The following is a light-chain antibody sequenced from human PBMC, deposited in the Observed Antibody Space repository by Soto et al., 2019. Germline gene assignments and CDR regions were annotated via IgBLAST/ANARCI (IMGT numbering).Light chain of an antibody. CDR1: SSDVGGYHY. CDR2: DVS. CDR3: SSYTSSITYV. J-gene: IGLJ1*01. V-gene: IGLV2-14*01. Sequence: QSVLTQPAAVSGSPWQSITLSCTGNSSDVGGYHYVSWYQQYPGKAPKVMIYDVSNRPSGVSNRFSGSKSGTTASLTISGLQAEDEADYYCSSYTSSITYVFGTGTKVTVL.